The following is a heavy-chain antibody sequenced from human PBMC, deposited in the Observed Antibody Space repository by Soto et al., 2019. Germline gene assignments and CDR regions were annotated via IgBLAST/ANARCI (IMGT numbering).Heavy chain of an antibody. V-gene: IGHV1-69*13. J-gene: IGHJ5*02. Sequence: SVKVSCKASGGTFSSYAISWVRQAPGQGLEWMGGIIPIFGTANYAQKFQGRVTITADESMSTAYMELSSLRSEDTAVYYCARGGPSSTSRFDPWGQGTLVTVSS. CDR3: ARGGPSSTSRFDP. D-gene: IGHD2-2*01. CDR2: IIPIFGTA. CDR1: GGTFSSYA.